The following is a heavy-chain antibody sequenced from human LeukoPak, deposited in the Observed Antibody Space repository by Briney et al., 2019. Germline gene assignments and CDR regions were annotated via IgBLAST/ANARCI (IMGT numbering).Heavy chain of an antibody. D-gene: IGHD6-19*01. V-gene: IGHV3-53*01. Sequence: GGSLRLSCAASGFTVSSNYMSWVRQAPGKGLEWVSVIYSGGSTYYADSVKGRFTISRDNSKNTLYLQMNSLRAEDTAVYYCARGEGSGHDAFDIWGQGTMVTVSS. J-gene: IGHJ3*02. CDR1: GFTVSSNY. CDR2: IYSGGST. CDR3: ARGEGSGHDAFDI.